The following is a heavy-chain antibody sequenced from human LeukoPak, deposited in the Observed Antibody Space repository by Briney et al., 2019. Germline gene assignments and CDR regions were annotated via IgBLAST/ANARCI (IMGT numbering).Heavy chain of an antibody. J-gene: IGHJ5*02. D-gene: IGHD2-2*01. Sequence: GASVKVSCKVSGYTLTELSMHWVRQATGQGLEWMGWMNPNSSNTGYAQKFQGRVTMTRNTSISTAYMELSSLRSEDTAVYYCASQLGYCSSSGCPWGQGTLVTVSS. CDR2: MNPNSSNT. CDR1: GYTLTELS. CDR3: ASQLGYCSSSGCP. V-gene: IGHV1-8*01.